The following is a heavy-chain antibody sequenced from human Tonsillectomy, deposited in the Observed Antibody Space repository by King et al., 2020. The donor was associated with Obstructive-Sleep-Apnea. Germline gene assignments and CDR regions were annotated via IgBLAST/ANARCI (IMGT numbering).Heavy chain of an antibody. CDR2: ISWNSGSI. Sequence: VQLVESGGGLVQPGRSLRLSCAASGFTFDDYAMHWVRQAPGKGLEWVSGISWNSGSIGYAASVKGRFTISRDNAKNSLYLQMNSLRAEDTALYYLAKDKRLNYVSSAIDAFDIWGQGTMVTVSS. J-gene: IGHJ3*02. D-gene: IGHD3-22*01. CDR1: GFTFDDYA. CDR3: AKDKRLNYVSSAIDAFDI. V-gene: IGHV3-9*01.